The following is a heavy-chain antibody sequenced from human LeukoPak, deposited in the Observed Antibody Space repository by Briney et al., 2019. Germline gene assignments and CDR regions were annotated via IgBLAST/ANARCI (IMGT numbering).Heavy chain of an antibody. J-gene: IGHJ4*02. CDR2: INHSGST. V-gene: IGHV4-34*01. CDR3: ARGAKLAAAGTDYFDY. Sequence: SSETLSLTCAVYGGSFSGYYWSWIRQPPGKGLEWIGEINHSGSTNYNPSLKSRVTISVDTSKNQFSLKLSSVTAADTAVYYCARGAKLAAAGTDYFDYWSQGTLVTVSS. D-gene: IGHD6-13*01. CDR1: GGSFSGYY.